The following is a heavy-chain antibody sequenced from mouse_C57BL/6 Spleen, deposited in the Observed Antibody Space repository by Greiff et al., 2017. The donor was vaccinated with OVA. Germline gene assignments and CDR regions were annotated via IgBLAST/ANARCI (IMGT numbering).Heavy chain of an antibody. V-gene: IGHV1-55*01. CDR2: IYPGSGST. CDR1: GYTFTSYW. CDR3: ARSKDYEDYFDY. J-gene: IGHJ2*01. D-gene: IGHD2-4*01. Sequence: QVQLQQSGAELVKPGASVKMSCKASGYTFTSYWITWVKQRPGQGLEWIGDIYPGSGSTNYNEKFKSKATLTVDTSSSTAYMQLSSLTSEDSAVYYCARSKDYEDYFDYWGQGTTLTVSS.